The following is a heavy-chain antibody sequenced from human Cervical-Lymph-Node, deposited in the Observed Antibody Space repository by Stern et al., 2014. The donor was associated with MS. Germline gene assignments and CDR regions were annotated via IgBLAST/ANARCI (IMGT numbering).Heavy chain of an antibody. J-gene: IGHJ6*02. D-gene: IGHD6-13*01. CDR1: GFTFSSYG. CDR3: AKRFGYSSSWYRGGYYYYGMDV. CDR2: ISYDGSNK. Sequence: MQLVESGGGVVQPGRSLRLSCAASGFTFSSYGMHWVRQAPGKGLEWVAVISYDGSNKYYADSVKCRFTIYRDNSKNALYLQMNSLRAEDTAVYYCAKRFGYSSSWYRGGYYYYGMDVWGQGTTVTVSS. V-gene: IGHV3-30*18.